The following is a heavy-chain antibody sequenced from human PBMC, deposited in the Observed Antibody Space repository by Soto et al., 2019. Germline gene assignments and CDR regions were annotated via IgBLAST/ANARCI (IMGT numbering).Heavy chain of an antibody. V-gene: IGHV4-59*13. CDR2: IYYSGST. CDR1: GGSISDYY. CDR3: ASEWLRFCDHRNRLAP. J-gene: IGHJ1*01. D-gene: IGHD5-12*01. Sequence: SETLSLTCTVSGGSISDYYWSWIRHPPGKGLEWIGYIYYSGSTNYNPSLKSRVTISVDTSKNQFSLRLSSVTAADTAVYYCASEWLRFCDHRNRLAPWGRRTLVTVSA.